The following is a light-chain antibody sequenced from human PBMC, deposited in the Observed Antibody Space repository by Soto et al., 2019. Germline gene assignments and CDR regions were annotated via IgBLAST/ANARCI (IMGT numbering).Light chain of an antibody. CDR3: QQYNNYST. CDR2: DAS. J-gene: IGKJ5*01. V-gene: IGKV3-15*01. Sequence: MTQSPSTLSASVGDRVTITCRASQSLSIYLAWYQQKPGQAPRLLVYDASSRASGVPARFSGSWSGTEFTLTISSLQSDDFAVYYCQQYNNYSTFGQGTRLEIK. CDR1: QSLSIY.